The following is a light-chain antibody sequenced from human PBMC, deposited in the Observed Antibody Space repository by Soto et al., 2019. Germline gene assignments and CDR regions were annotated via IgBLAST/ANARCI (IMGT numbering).Light chain of an antibody. Sequence: DIQMTQSPSSLSASVGDRVTITCRASQGISNYLAWYQQKPGKVPKLLIYAASTLQSGVPFRFSGSGSGTDFTLTISILQPEDVAPYYCQKYATAARTFGQGDNVQF. V-gene: IGKV1-27*01. CDR3: QKYATAART. CDR1: QGISNY. J-gene: IGKJ1*01. CDR2: AAS.